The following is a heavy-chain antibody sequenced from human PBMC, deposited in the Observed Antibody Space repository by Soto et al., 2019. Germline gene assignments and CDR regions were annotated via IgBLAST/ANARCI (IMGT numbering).Heavy chain of an antibody. CDR1: GYNFAGYW. Sequence: GESLKISCKGSGYNFAGYWIAWVGKMPGKGLELMGIIYPSDSDTRYRPSFQGQVTISADKSISSAYLQWSSLRASDTAMYYCARGGVSTRTFDYWGQGTPVTVSS. CDR2: IYPSDSDT. J-gene: IGHJ4*02. CDR3: ARGGVSTRTFDY. D-gene: IGHD3-3*01. V-gene: IGHV5-51*01.